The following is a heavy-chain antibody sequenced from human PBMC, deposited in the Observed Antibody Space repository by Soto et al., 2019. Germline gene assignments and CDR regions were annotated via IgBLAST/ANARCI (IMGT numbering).Heavy chain of an antibody. CDR2: VYHSGST. CDR3: ASSGDYVWFDP. D-gene: IGHD4-17*01. V-gene: IGHV4-4*02. J-gene: IGHJ5*02. CDR1: SGPISSSNW. Sequence: TLSLTCAVSSGPISSSNWWSWVRQPPGKGLEWIGEVYHSGSTNYNPSLKSRVTISVDKSKNQFSLKLNSVTAADTAVYYCASSGDYVWFDPWGQGTLVTVSS.